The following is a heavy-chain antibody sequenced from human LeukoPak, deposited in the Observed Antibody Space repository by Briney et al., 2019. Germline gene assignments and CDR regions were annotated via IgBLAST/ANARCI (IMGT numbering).Heavy chain of an antibody. CDR1: GYTFTSYG. V-gene: IGHV1-2*02. Sequence: GASVKVSCKASGYTFTSYGISWVRQAPGQGLEWMGWIKPNSGGTNYAQKFQGRVTMTRDTSISKAYMELSRLRSDDTAVYYCARESYSSSHRWFDPWGQGTLVTVSS. J-gene: IGHJ5*02. CDR2: IKPNSGGT. D-gene: IGHD6-13*01. CDR3: ARESYSSSHRWFDP.